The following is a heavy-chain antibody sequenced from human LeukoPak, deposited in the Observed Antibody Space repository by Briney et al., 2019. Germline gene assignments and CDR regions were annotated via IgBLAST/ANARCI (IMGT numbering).Heavy chain of an antibody. CDR3: ARERQDTIVHSGAFDI. CDR2: IASDGSHT. D-gene: IGHD3-10*01. J-gene: IGHJ3*02. V-gene: IGHV3-30-3*01. Sequence: GGSLRLSCAASGFTFSTYFMHRVRQAPGKGLEWLAVIASDGSHTFYAESVKGRFTISRENSKNTLYLQMNSLRAEDTAVYFYARERQDTIVHSGAFDIWGQGTIVTVSS. CDR1: GFTFSTYF.